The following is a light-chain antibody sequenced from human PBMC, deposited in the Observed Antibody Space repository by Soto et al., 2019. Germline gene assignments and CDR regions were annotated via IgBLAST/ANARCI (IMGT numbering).Light chain of an antibody. V-gene: IGKV3-20*01. J-gene: IGKJ1*01. CDR3: QQYDSPPWT. Sequence: IVLTQPPATLSLSPGKRATLSCRASQNISNYLAWYQQKPGQAPRLLIYATSSRATDIADKFSGSGSGTDFTLTISRLEPEDFAVYYCQQYDSPPWTFGQGTKVDIK. CDR1: QNISNY. CDR2: ATS.